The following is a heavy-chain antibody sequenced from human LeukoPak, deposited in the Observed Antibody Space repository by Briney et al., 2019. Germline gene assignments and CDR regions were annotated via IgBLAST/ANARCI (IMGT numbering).Heavy chain of an antibody. CDR2: FFLSGGP. D-gene: IGHD1-14*01. J-gene: IGHJ4*02. V-gene: IGHV4-4*02. CDR1: GDFIRSSEW. CDR3: VRNGRYCLDY. Sequence: PSGPLSLTCDVSGDFIRSSEWWSWVRRPPVKGLEWIGQFFLSGGPNYRPSLRSRVTISVDRSKSQFSLKMASVTAADTAIYYCVRNGRYCLDYWGQGTLVTVSS.